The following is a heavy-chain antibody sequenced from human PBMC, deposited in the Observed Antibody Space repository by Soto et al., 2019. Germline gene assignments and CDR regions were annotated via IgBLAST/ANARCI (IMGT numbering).Heavy chain of an antibody. CDR1: GGSISSYY. D-gene: IGHD2-21*02. V-gene: IGHV4-59*08. Sequence: LSLTCTVSGGSISSYYWSWIRQPPGKGLEWIGYIYYSGSTNYNPSLKSRVTISVDTSKNQFSLKLSSVTAADTAVYYCARAMVVTQNWFDPWGQGTLVTVSS. CDR2: IYYSGST. CDR3: ARAMVVTQNWFDP. J-gene: IGHJ5*02.